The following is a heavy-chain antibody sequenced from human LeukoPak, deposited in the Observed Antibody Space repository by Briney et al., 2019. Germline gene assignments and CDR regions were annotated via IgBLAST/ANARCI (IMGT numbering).Heavy chain of an antibody. J-gene: IGHJ3*02. V-gene: IGHV3-64*01. CDR3: ARGYCPDAICYPNDALDI. CDR2: ISTNGGRA. Sequence: GGSLRLSCAGSGFTFNTYALHRVRQAPGKRLEYVSSISTNGGRAYYANSVKGRFTISRDNSRNTLYLQMGSLRAEDTAVYYCARGYCPDAICYPNDALDIWGQGTMVAVSS. CDR1: GFTFNTYA. D-gene: IGHD2-8*01.